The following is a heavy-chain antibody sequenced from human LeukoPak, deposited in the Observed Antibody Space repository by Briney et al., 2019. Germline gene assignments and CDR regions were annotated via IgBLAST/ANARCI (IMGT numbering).Heavy chain of an antibody. CDR1: GFTFSNYW. D-gene: IGHD3-3*01. CDR2: IKQDGSET. CDR3: ARDFWGAYRVDYFDY. V-gene: IGHV3-7*01. Sequence: GGSLRLSCVASGFTFSNYWMSWVRRAPGKGLEWVANIKQDGSETYYVDSVGGRFTISRDNAKKSLYLQMNSLRAEDTAVYYCARDFWGAYRVDYFDYWGQGTLVTVSS. J-gene: IGHJ4*02.